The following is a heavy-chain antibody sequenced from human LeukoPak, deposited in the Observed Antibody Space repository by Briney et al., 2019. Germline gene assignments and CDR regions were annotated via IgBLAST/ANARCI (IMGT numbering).Heavy chain of an antibody. V-gene: IGHV4-59*12. CDR1: GGPISGYY. CDR3: ARDSAGDYWLDP. J-gene: IGHJ5*02. D-gene: IGHD7-27*01. Sequence: NTSETLSLTCTVSGGPISGYYWNWIRQPPGKGLEWIGSIYYSGRTSFNGSLKTRITMSVDTSKNQFSLKLTSVTTADTAVYFCARDSAGDYWLDPWDQGAPVTVSS. CDR2: IYYSGRT.